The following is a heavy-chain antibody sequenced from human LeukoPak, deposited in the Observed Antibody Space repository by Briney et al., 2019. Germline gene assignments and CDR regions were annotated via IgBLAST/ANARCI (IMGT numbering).Heavy chain of an antibody. Sequence: GGSLRLSCAASGFTFSGSAMHWVRQAAGKGLEWVGRIRTKVNSYATAYAASLTGKFNSSRDDSKNTAYLEMNSLKSEDTAVYYCSRLGYCSSTSCHGFDIWGQGTMITVSS. D-gene: IGHD2-2*01. CDR1: GFTFSGSA. CDR2: IRTKVNSYAT. J-gene: IGHJ3*02. CDR3: SRLGYCSSTSCHGFDI. V-gene: IGHV3-73*01.